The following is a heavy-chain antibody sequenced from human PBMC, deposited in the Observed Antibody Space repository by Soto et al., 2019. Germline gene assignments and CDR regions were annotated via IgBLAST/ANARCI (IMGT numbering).Heavy chain of an antibody. CDR3: AKRYCTSTTCLSLDFYYYIDV. J-gene: IGHJ6*03. V-gene: IGHV3-23*01. CDR1: GFTFSNYA. CDR2: ISGGGGTI. Sequence: PGGSLRLSCAASGFTFSNYAMNWVRQAPGEGLEWVSGISGGGGTINYADSAKGRFTISRDNSKNTVYLQMNSLRAEDSAVYYCAKRYCTSTTCLSLDFYYYIDVWGKGTTVTVSS. D-gene: IGHD2-2*01.